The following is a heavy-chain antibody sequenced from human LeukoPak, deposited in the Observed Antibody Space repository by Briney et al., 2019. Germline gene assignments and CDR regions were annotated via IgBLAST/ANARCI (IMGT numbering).Heavy chain of an antibody. CDR1: GFTFSSYA. D-gene: IGHD1-20*01. CDR2: ISGGGGST. Sequence: GGSLRLSCAASGFTFSSYAMSWVRQAPGKGLEWVSAISGGGGSTNYADSVKGRFTVSRDNSKNTLYLLLNSLRAEETAVYYCAKASRIIGIIDYWGQGTLVTVSS. CDR3: AKASRIIGIIDY. J-gene: IGHJ4*02. V-gene: IGHV3-23*01.